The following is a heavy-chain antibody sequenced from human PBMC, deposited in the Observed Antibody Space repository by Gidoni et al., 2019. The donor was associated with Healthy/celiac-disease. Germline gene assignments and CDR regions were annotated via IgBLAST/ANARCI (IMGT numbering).Heavy chain of an antibody. D-gene: IGHD5-18*01. CDR2: ISYDGSNK. CDR3: ARVHSSYGYYYYYGMDV. V-gene: IGHV3-30*01. J-gene: IGHJ6*02. CDR1: GFPFSSYA. Sequence: QVQLVESGGGVVQPGRSLRLSCAASGFPFSSYAMHWVRQAPGKGLEWVAVISYDGSNKYYADSVKGRFTISRDNSKNTLYLQMNSLRAEDTAVYYCARVHSSYGYYYYYGMDVWGQGTTVTVSS.